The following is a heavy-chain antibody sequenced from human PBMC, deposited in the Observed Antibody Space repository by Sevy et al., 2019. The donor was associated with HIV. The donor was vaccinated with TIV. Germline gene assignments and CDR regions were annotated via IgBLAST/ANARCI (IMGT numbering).Heavy chain of an antibody. V-gene: IGHV3-53*01. CDR2: IYSGGST. D-gene: IGHD2-15*01. CDR1: GFTVSSNY. Sequence: GGSLRLSCAASGFTVSSNYMSWVRQAPGMGLEWVSVIYSGGSTYYADSVKGRFTISRDNSKNTLYLQMNSLRAEDTAVYYCARGYCSGGSCYGAFDIWGQWTMVTVSS. CDR3: ARGYCSGGSCYGAFDI. J-gene: IGHJ3*02.